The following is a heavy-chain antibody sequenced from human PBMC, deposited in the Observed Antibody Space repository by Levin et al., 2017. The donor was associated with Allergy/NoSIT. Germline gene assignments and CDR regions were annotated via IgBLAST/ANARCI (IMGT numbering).Heavy chain of an antibody. CDR2: ISYDGSNK. V-gene: IGHV3-30*03. CDR3: ASEGIAAAGNDY. CDR1: GFTFSSYG. D-gene: IGHD6-13*01. J-gene: IGHJ4*02. Sequence: GGSLRLSCAASGFTFSSYGMHWVRQAPGKGLEWVAVISYDGSNKYYADSVKGRFTISRDNSKNTLYLQMNSLRAEDTAVYYCASEGIAAAGNDYWGQGTLVTVSS.